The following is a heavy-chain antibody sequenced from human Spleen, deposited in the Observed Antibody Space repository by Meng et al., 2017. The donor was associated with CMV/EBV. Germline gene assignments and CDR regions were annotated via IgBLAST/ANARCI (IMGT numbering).Heavy chain of an antibody. CDR2: ISAYNGNT. J-gene: IGHJ6*02. CDR3: ARDAISYDFWSQTAYGMDV. V-gene: IGHV1-18*01. Sequence: ASVKVSCKASGYTFTAHYMNWVRKAPGQGLEWMGWISAYNGNTNYAQKLQDRVTMTTDTSTSTAYMELRSLRSDDTAVYYCARDAISYDFWSQTAYGMDVWGQGTTVTVSS. D-gene: IGHD3-3*01. CDR1: GYTFTAHY.